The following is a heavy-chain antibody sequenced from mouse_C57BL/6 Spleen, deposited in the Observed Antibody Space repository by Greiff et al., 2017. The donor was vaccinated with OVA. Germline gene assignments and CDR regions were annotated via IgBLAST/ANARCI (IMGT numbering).Heavy chain of an antibody. D-gene: IGHD1-1*01. CDR3: ARRRAVVASDYAMDY. CDR1: GYTFTSYW. CDR2: IDPSDSET. J-gene: IGHJ4*01. V-gene: IGHV1-52*01. Sequence: QVQLQQPGAELVRPGSSVKLSCKASGYTFTSYWMHWVKQRPIQGLEWIGNIDPSDSETHYNQKFKDKATLTVDKSSSTAYMQLSSLTSEDSAVYYCARRRAVVASDYAMDYWGQGTSVTVSS.